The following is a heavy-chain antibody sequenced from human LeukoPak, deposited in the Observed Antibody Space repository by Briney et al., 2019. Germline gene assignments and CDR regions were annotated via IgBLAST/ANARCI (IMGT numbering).Heavy chain of an antibody. CDR2: IYYSGST. D-gene: IGHD6-13*01. J-gene: IGHJ4*02. V-gene: IGHV4-39*07. CDR1: GGSISSSSYY. Sequence: PSETLSLTCTVSGGSISSSSYYWGWIRQPPGKGLEWIGSIYYSGSTYYNPSLKSRVTISVDTSKNQFSLKLSSVTAADTAVYYCARDLRIAAAGPFDYWGQGTLVTVSS. CDR3: ARDLRIAAAGPFDY.